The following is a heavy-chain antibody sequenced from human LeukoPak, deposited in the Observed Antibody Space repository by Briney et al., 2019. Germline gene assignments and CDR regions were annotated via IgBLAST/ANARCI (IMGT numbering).Heavy chain of an antibody. CDR2: SSSSGSTI. CDR1: GFTLSDYY. CDR3: ARRRDFIDY. V-gene: IGHV3-11*01. D-gene: IGHD3/OR15-3a*01. J-gene: IGHJ4*02. Sequence: GRSLRLSCAASGFTLSDYYMSWIRQAPGKGLGRVSYSSSSGSTIYYADSVKGRFAISRDNAKNSLYLQMNSLRAEDTAVYYCARRRDFIDYWGQGTLVTVSS.